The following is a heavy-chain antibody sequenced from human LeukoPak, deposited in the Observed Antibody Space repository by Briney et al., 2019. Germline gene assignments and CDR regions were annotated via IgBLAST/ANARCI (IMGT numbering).Heavy chain of an antibody. J-gene: IGHJ3*02. CDR3: AKDSGLWFGEFDAFDI. D-gene: IGHD3-10*01. V-gene: IGHV4-38-2*02. CDR1: GYSISSGYY. CDR2: IFHSGST. Sequence: SETLSLTCAVSGYSISSGYYWGWIRQPPGKGLEWIGSIFHSGSTYYNPSLKSRVNMSVDTSKNQISLKLSSVTAADTAVYYCAKDSGLWFGEFDAFDIWGQGTMVTVSS.